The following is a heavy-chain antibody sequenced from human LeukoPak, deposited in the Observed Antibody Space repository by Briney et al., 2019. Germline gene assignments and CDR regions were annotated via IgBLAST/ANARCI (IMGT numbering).Heavy chain of an antibody. CDR1: GYSISSGYY. D-gene: IGHD4-17*01. J-gene: IGHJ3*02. Sequence: PSETLSLTCAVSGYSISSGYYWGWIRQPPGKGLEWIGSIYHSGSTYYNPSLKSRVTISVDTSKNQFSLKLSSVTAADTAVYYCARLYGDYPVLALDIWGQGTMVTVSS. CDR3: ARLYGDYPVLALDI. V-gene: IGHV4-38-2*01. CDR2: IYHSGST.